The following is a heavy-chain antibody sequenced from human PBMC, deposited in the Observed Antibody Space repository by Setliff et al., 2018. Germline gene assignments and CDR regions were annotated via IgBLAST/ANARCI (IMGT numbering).Heavy chain of an antibody. CDR2: IHSSGRS. J-gene: IGHJ4*02. D-gene: IGHD6-19*01. CDR1: GGPINSDRYY. V-gene: IGHV4-61*05. Sequence: SETLSLTCTVSGGPINSDRYYWGWIRQPPGKGLEWIGYIHSSGRSNYNPSLKSRVTTSIDTSKNQFSLKLSSVIAADTAVYYCARGVSSVSWTPRYWGRGILVTVSS. CDR3: ARGVSSVSWTPRY.